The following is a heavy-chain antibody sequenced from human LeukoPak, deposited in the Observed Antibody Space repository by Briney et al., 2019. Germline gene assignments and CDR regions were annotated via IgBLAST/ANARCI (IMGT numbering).Heavy chain of an antibody. CDR2: ISGVASDI. CDR1: GFTFSDYY. Sequence: GGSLRPSCAASGFTFSDYYMTWIRQAPGKGLEWVSYISGVASDIYYADSVKGRFTISRDNAKKSVYLKMNSLRAEDTAVYYCARGGAHGMDVWGQGTLVTVSS. J-gene: IGHJ6*02. CDR3: ARGGAHGMDV. V-gene: IGHV3-11*01. D-gene: IGHD1-26*01.